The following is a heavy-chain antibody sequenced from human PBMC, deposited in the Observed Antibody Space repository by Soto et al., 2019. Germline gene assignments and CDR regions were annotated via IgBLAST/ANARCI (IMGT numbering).Heavy chain of an antibody. J-gene: IGHJ4*02. Sequence: SETLSLTCTVSAGYISRGFYFWSWMRQPPGKGLEWLGHIYSSGTAYYNPSLKSRLTISVDASKNQFSLKLTSVTAADTAIYYCASRQQQVALVDYWGQGTLVTVSS. V-gene: IGHV4-30-4*01. CDR3: ASRQQQVALVDY. CDR2: IYSSGTA. D-gene: IGHD5-12*01. CDR1: AGYISRGFYF.